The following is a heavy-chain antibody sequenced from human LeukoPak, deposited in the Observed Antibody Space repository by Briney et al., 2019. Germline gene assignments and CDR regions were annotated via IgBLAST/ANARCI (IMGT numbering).Heavy chain of an antibody. Sequence: ASVKVSCKASGYTFTGYYMHWVRQAPGQGLEWMGWINPNSGGTNYAQKFQGRVTMTRDTSISTAYMELSSLRSEDTAVYYCARGAGSSWQNWFDPWGQGTLVTVSS. CDR2: INPNSGGT. V-gene: IGHV1-2*02. CDR3: ARGAGSSWQNWFDP. CDR1: GYTFTGYY. J-gene: IGHJ5*02. D-gene: IGHD6-13*01.